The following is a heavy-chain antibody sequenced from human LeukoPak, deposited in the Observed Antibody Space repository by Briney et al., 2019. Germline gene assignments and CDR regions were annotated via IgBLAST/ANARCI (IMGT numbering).Heavy chain of an antibody. Sequence: PSETLSLTCAVSGGSISSSNWWSWVRQAPGKGLEWVSYISSSGTTKYYADSVKGRFTISRDNAKNSLYLQMNSLRAEDTAVYYCARSDGLDYWGQGTLVTVSS. CDR3: ARSDGLDY. J-gene: IGHJ4*02. CDR1: GGSISSSNW. CDR2: ISSSGTTK. V-gene: IGHV3-11*01. D-gene: IGHD5-24*01.